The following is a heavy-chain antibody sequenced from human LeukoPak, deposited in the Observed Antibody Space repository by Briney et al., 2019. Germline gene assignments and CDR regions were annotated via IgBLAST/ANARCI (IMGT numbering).Heavy chain of an antibody. Sequence: GGSLRLSCAASGFTLSSYAMSWVRQAPGKGLEWVSAISGSGGSTYYADSVKGRFTISRDNSKSTLYLQMNSLRAEDTAVYYCAKALYDYSNYYYYYYGMDVWGQGTTVTVSS. D-gene: IGHD4-11*01. CDR2: ISGSGGST. CDR1: GFTLSSYA. J-gene: IGHJ6*02. CDR3: AKALYDYSNYYYYYYGMDV. V-gene: IGHV3-23*01.